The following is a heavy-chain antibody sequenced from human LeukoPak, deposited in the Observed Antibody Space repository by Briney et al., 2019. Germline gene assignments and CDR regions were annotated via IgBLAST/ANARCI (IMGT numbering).Heavy chain of an antibody. CDR2: IGTGTSTV. CDR1: GFTFTSYT. D-gene: IGHD7-27*01. V-gene: IGHV3-48*01. CDR3: VRDKDWGFDS. J-gene: IGHJ4*02. Sequence: GGSLRLSGAASGFTFTSYTMTWVRQAPGKGLEWVSHIGTGTSTVGYADSIKGRFTISRDNAKNSVDLQMSSLRVDDSAVYYCVRDKDWGFDSWGQGTLVTVSS.